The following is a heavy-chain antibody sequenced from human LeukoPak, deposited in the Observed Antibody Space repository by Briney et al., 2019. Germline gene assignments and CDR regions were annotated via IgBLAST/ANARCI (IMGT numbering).Heavy chain of an antibody. J-gene: IGHJ4*02. CDR3: AREPPSGSYPDY. D-gene: IGHD1-26*01. CDR2: ISYDGSNK. V-gene: IGHV3-30*03. Sequence: GGSLRLSCAASGFTFSSYGIHWVRQAPGKGLEWVAVISYDGSNKNYADSVKGRFTISRDNSKNTLYLQMNSLRADDTAVYYCAREPPSGSYPDYWGQGTLVTVSS. CDR1: GFTFSSYG.